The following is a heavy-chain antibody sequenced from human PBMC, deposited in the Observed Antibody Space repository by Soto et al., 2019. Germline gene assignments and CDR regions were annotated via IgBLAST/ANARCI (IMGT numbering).Heavy chain of an antibody. Sequence: EVQLVESGGGLVQPGGSLRLSCAASGFAFSSYSMNWVRQAPGKGLEWVSYISSSSSTIYYAASVKGRFTLSRDNAKNSLYLQSSSLRDEDTAVYYCAREGGSLNWFDPWGQGTLVTVSS. J-gene: IGHJ5*02. D-gene: IGHD1-26*01. CDR1: GFAFSSYS. V-gene: IGHV3-48*02. CDR3: AREGGSLNWFDP. CDR2: ISSSSSTI.